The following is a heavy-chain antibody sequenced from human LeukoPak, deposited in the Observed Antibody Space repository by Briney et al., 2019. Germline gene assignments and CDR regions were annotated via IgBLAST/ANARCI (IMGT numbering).Heavy chain of an antibody. Sequence: PGGSLRLSCAASGFTFSDYYMSWIRQAPGKGLEWVSYISSSSSYTNYADSVKGRFTISRDNAKNSLYLQTNSLRAEDTAVYYCAKLLDVDTAMGPFDYWGQGTLVTVSS. CDR2: ISSSSSYT. CDR3: AKLLDVDTAMGPFDY. D-gene: IGHD5-18*01. J-gene: IGHJ4*02. V-gene: IGHV3-11*06. CDR1: GFTFSDYY.